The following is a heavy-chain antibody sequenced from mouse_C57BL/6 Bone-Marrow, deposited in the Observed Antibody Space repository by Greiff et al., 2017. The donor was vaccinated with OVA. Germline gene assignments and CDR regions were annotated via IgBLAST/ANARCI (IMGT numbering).Heavy chain of an antibody. CDR3: AGYYDYDVSLAY. V-gene: IGHV2-2*01. CDR2: IWSGGST. J-gene: IGHJ3*01. D-gene: IGHD2-4*01. CDR1: GFSLTSYG. Sequence: QVQLQQSGPGLVQPSQSLSITCTVSGFSLTSYGVHWVRQSPGKGLEWLGVIWSGGSTDYNAAFISRLSISKDNSKSQVFFKMNSLQADDTAIYYCAGYYDYDVSLAYWGQGTLVTVSA.